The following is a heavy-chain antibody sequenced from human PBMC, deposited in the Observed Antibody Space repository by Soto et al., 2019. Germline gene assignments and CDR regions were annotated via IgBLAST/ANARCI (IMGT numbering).Heavy chain of an antibody. CDR3: AREHESGFGDSVPAGVDY. Sequence: QVQLVESGGGVVQPGRSLKLSCAASGFIFGRFGMHWVRKPPGKGLERVAVIWNDGSNNLYADSVQGRFTISRDTSQNTLDLEMDRLRAKDTAVYYCAREHESGFGDSVPAGVDYWGQGTLVTVSS. CDR1: GFIFGRFG. D-gene: IGHD2-21*02. V-gene: IGHV3-33*01. CDR2: IWNDGSNN. J-gene: IGHJ4*02.